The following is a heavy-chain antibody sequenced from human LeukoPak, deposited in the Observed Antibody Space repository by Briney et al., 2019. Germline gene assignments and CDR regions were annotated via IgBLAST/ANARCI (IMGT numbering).Heavy chain of an antibody. D-gene: IGHD3-16*01. Sequence: SVNVSCKASGNSISNYAVSWVRQAPGQGFEWMGGIIPSFGTADYAQKFQGRVTITADQSTSTTYMALSSLKSEDTATYYCTARACHAGGCSSSFYYYYGLHFWGQGTTVSVSS. V-gene: IGHV1-69*13. CDR2: IIPSFGTA. J-gene: IGHJ6*02. CDR3: TARACHAGGCSSSFYYYYGLHF. CDR1: GNSISNYA.